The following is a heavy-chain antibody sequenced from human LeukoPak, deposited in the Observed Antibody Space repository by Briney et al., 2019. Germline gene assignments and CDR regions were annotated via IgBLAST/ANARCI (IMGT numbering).Heavy chain of an antibody. CDR1: GFTFSSYA. CDR2: ISGSGGST. CDR3: AKAPTYNWNYIDY. J-gene: IGHJ4*02. D-gene: IGHD1-20*01. V-gene: IGHV3-23*01. Sequence: GGSLRLSCAASGFTFSSYAMSWVRQAPGKGLEWVSAISGSGGSTYYADSVKGRFTIPRDNSKNTLYLQMNSLRAEDTAVYYCAKAPTYNWNYIDYWGQGTLVTVSS.